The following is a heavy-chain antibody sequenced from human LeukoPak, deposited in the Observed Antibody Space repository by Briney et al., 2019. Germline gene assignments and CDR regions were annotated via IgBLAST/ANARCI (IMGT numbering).Heavy chain of an antibody. CDR2: IREDGSEK. Sequence: GGSLRLSCAASGFTFSSYWMSWVRQAPGKGLEWVANIREDGSEKYYVDSVKGRFTVSGDNAKKSLYLQMSSLRAEDTAVYYCARGVALPTVFDYWGQGTLVTVSS. D-gene: IGHD2-15*01. V-gene: IGHV3-7*03. CDR3: ARGVALPTVFDY. CDR1: GFTFSSYW. J-gene: IGHJ4*02.